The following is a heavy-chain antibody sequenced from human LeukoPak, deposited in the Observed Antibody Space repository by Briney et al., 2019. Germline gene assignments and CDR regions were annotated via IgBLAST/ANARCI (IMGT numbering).Heavy chain of an antibody. CDR2: FDPEDGET. CDR1: GYTLTELS. CDR3: ATKGADGDWFDP. V-gene: IGHV1-24*01. J-gene: IGHJ5*02. Sequence: ASVTVSCKVSGYTLTELSMHWVRQAPGKGLEWMGGFDPEDGETIYAQEFQGRVTMTEDTSTDTAYMELSSLRSEDTAVYYCATKGADGDWFDPWGQGTLVTVSS. D-gene: IGHD4-17*01.